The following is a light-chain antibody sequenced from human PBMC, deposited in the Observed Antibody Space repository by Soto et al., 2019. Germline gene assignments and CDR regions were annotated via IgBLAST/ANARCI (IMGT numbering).Light chain of an antibody. CDR3: SSVADSDTL. J-gene: IGLJ2*01. CDR1: SSDVGGYNY. V-gene: IGLV2-8*01. CDR2: EVN. Sequence: QSVLTQPPSASGSPGQSVTISCTGTSSDVGGYNYVSWYQQHPGKAPKVVIYEVNKRPSGVPDRFSGSKSGNTASLTVSGLQAEDEADYYCSSVADSDTLIGGGTKLTVL.